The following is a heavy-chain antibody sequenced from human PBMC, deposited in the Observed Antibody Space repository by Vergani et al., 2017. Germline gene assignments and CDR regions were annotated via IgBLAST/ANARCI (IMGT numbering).Heavy chain of an antibody. V-gene: IGHV3-30*18. J-gene: IGHJ4*02. CDR3: AKGLLRYCSSSSCYDDYFDY. CDR1: GFIFNTYG. D-gene: IGHD2-2*01. Sequence: VQLVESGGGVVLPGRSLRLSCAASGFIFNTYGVHWVRQAPGKGLEWVAFMSYDGENKFYADSVKGRFTISRDNSKNTLYLQMNSLRTEDTAVYYCAKGLLRYCSSSSCYDDYFDYWGQGTRVTVSS. CDR2: MSYDGENK.